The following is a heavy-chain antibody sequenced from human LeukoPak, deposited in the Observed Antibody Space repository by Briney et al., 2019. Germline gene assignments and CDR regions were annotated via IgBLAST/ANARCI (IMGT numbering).Heavy chain of an antibody. CDR1: DSSISSDSY. CDR3: ARSTAVPRSFDV. CDR2: FYHSGMT. D-gene: IGHD2-2*01. V-gene: IGHV4-38-2*01. Sequence: PSETLSLTCPLSDSSISSDSYWGWIRQAPGKGLEWIGSFYHSGMTFYNPSLSTRVTVSLDTSKKHFSLNLSSVTAADTAVYYCARSTAVPRSFDVWGQGTLVTVSS. J-gene: IGHJ3*01.